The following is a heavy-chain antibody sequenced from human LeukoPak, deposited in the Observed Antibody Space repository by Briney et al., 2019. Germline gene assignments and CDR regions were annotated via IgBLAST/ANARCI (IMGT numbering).Heavy chain of an antibody. J-gene: IGHJ4*02. D-gene: IGHD3-22*01. CDR3: ARDSDYYDSSGYYGPFDY. V-gene: IGHV4-31*03. CDR2: IYYSGST. Sequence: SETLSLTCTVSGGSISSGGYYWSWIRQHPGKGLEWIGYIYYSGSTHYNPSLKSRVTISVDTSKNQFSLKLSSVTAADTAVYYCARDSDYYDSSGYYGPFDYWGQGTLVTVSS. CDR1: GGSISSGGYY.